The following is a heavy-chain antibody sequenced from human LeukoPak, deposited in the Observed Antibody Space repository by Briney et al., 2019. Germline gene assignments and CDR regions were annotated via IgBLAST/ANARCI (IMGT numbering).Heavy chain of an antibody. CDR2: IRSKAYGGTT. CDR1: GFTFGDYA. Sequence: GGSLRLSCTASGFTFGDYAMSWFRQAPGKGLEWVGSIRSKAYGGTTEYAASVKGRFTISRDDSKSIAYLQMNSLKTEDTAVYYCTRKAPYSSGWPFDYWGQGTLVTVSS. CDR3: TRKAPYSSGWPFDY. V-gene: IGHV3-49*03. J-gene: IGHJ4*02. D-gene: IGHD6-19*01.